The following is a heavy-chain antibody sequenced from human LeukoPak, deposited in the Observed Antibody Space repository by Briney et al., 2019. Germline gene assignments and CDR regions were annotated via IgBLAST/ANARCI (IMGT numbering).Heavy chain of an antibody. CDR3: AREGTYYYYYMDV. Sequence: GASVKVSCKASGYTFTGYYMHWVRQAPGQGLEWMGIINPSGGSTSYAQKFQGRVTMTRDMSTSTVYMELSSLRSDDTAVYYCAREGTYYYYYMDVWGKGTTVTVSS. J-gene: IGHJ6*03. CDR1: GYTFTGYY. CDR2: INPSGGST. V-gene: IGHV1-46*01. D-gene: IGHD1-1*01.